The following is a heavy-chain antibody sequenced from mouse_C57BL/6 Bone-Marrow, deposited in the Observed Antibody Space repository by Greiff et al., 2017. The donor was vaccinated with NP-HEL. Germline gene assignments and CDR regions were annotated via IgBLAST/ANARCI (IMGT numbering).Heavy chain of an antibody. CDR3: AKEGAYSFFAY. Sequence: VQLQQPGAELVKPGASVKLSCKASGYTFTSYWMHWVKQRPGRGLEWIGRIDPHSGGTKYNEKFKSKATLTVDKPSSTAYMQLSSLTSEDSAVYYCAKEGAYSFFAYWGQGTLVTVSA. J-gene: IGHJ3*01. D-gene: IGHD2-12*01. V-gene: IGHV1-72*01. CDR2: IDPHSGGT. CDR1: GYTFTSYW.